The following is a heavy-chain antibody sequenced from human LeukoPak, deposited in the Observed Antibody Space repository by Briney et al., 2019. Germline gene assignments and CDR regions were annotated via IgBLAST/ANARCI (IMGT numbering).Heavy chain of an antibody. V-gene: IGHV3-23*01. CDR1: GFTFSSHA. CDR2: VSGSGDNT. J-gene: IGHJ6*03. D-gene: IGHD5-18*01. Sequence: PGGSLRLSCAASGFTFSSHAMSWVRQAPGGGLEWVSAVSGSGDNTYYADSVKGRFTISRDNSKNTLYLHMSSLRAEDTAVYYCACTAYYYYYLDVWGKGTTVTVSS. CDR3: ACTAYYYYYLDV.